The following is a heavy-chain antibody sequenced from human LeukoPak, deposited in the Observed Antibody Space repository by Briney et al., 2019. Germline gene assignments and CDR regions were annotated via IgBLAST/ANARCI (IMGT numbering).Heavy chain of an antibody. Sequence: SVKVSCKAPGGTFSSYAISWVRQAPGQGLEWMGGIIPIFGTANYAQKFQGRVTITADKSTSTAYMELSSLRSEDTAVYYCARDSSGYYYYYYMDVWGKGTTVTVSS. V-gene: IGHV1-69*06. CDR2: IIPIFGTA. CDR3: ARDSSGYYYYYYMDV. D-gene: IGHD3-22*01. J-gene: IGHJ6*03. CDR1: GGTFSSYA.